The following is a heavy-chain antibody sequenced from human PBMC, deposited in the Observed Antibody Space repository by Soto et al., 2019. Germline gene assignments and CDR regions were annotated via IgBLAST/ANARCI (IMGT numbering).Heavy chain of an antibody. CDR2: INAVNDDT. CDR1: GYTFTNYA. V-gene: IGHV1-3*01. CDR3: ARVTDEYEWGTLDY. Sequence: QVQLVQSGAEVKKPGASVKISCTSSGYTFTNYAINWVRQAPGQRLEWMGWINAVNDDTKYAQKFQGRVTITKDTSASTVYMELSSLRSDDTAVYYCARVTDEYEWGTLDYWGQGTLVTVSS. J-gene: IGHJ4*02. D-gene: IGHD3-16*01.